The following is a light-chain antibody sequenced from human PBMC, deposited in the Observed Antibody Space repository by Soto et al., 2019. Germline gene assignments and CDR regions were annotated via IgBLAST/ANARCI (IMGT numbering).Light chain of an antibody. V-gene: IGKV3-15*01. Sequence: MTQSPVSLSVSPGESATLSCRARQNVRKNLAWYQQKPGQAPRLLIYGASTRATGIPARFSGDGSGTEFTLTIDSLQSEDFVVYYCLQYDGWPLTFGQGTRLEIK. CDR2: GAS. CDR1: QNVRKN. J-gene: IGKJ5*01. CDR3: LQYDGWPLT.